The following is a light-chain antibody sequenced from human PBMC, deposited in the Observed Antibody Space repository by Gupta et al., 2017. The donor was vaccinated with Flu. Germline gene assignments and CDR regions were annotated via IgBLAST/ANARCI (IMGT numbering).Light chain of an antibody. CDR2: DVT. J-gene: IGLJ3*02. Sequence: STNNGTYNIVSWYQQPPGEAPRLLLYDVTKRPSGVPGRFSGSKSGNTASLTISGLQTEDEADFYCCSYAGTKIWVFGGGTKLTVL. CDR3: CSYAGTKIWV. CDR1: STNNGTYNI. V-gene: IGLV2-11*03.